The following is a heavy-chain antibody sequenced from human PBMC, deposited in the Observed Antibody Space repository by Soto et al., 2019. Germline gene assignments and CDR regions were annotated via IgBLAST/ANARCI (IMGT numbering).Heavy chain of an antibody. D-gene: IGHD2-2*01. V-gene: IGHV1-8*01. CDR2: MNPNSGNT. CDR3: ARGPTYHGTVVPAAMSDPFDY. CDR1: GYTFTSYD. Sequence: ASVKVSCKASGYTFTSYDINWVRQATGQGLEWMGWMNPNSGNTGYAQKFQGRVTMTRNTSISTAYMELSSLRSEDTAVYYCARGPTYHGTVVPAAMSDPFDYWGQGTLVTVSS. J-gene: IGHJ4*02.